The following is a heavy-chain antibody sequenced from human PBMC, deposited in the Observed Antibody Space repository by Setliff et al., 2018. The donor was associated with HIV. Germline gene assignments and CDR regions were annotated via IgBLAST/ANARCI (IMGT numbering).Heavy chain of an antibody. CDR1: GYTFPFYA. V-gene: IGHV1-3*01. CDR3: ARGASLGRGGYYFDY. Sequence: GASVKVSCKASGYTFPFYAMHWVRQAPGQSLEWMGWINPGNGDTKYSQKFLGRVTITRDTSATTVYMELSSLRSEDTALYYCARGASLGRGGYYFDYWGQGTLVTSPQ. J-gene: IGHJ4*02. CDR2: INPGNGDT. D-gene: IGHD3-3*02.